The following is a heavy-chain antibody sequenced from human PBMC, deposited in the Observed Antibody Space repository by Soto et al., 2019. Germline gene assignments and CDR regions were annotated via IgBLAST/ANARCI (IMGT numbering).Heavy chain of an antibody. V-gene: IGHV3-23*01. Sequence: GGSLRLSCAASGFTFSDFAMSWVRKAPGKGLEWVSTFTAAGRNTFYADSVKGRFTISRDNSKSTLYLHVNSLRVDDTAVYYCAKMVGGNIPTLFHVWGHGTLVTVSS. CDR2: FTAAGRNT. J-gene: IGHJ4*01. CDR1: GFTFSDFA. CDR3: AKMVGGNIPTLFHV. D-gene: IGHD3-10*01.